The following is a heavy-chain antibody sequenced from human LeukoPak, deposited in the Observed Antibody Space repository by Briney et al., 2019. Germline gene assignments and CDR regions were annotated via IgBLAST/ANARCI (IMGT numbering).Heavy chain of an antibody. CDR1: GFIFSDYW. V-gene: IGHV3-7*01. CDR3: ARDGTAAGLYFDL. J-gene: IGHJ4*01. Sequence: PGGSLRLSCGVSGFIFSDYWMNWVRQAPGKGLEWVASIKQDGGEKSYVDSVKGRFTISRDNAKNSLYLQMSRLRAEDTAVYYCARDGTAAGLYFDLWGQGTPVTVSS. CDR2: IKQDGGEK. D-gene: IGHD6-13*01.